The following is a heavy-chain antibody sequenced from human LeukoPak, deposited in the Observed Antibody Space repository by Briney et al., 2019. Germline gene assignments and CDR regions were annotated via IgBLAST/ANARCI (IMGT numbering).Heavy chain of an antibody. CDR3: ARDGGGSYPDAFDI. CDR2: IYYSGST. J-gene: IGHJ3*02. CDR1: GGSISSYY. Sequence: PSETLSLTCTVSGGSISSYYWSWIRQPPGKGLEWIGYIYYSGSTNYNPSLKSRVTISVDTSKNQFSLKLSSVTAADTAVYYCARDGGGSYPDAFDIWGQGTMVTVSS. V-gene: IGHV4-59*01. D-gene: IGHD1-26*01.